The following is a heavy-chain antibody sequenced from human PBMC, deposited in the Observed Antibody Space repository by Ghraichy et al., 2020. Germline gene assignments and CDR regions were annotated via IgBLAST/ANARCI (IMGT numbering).Heavy chain of an antibody. J-gene: IGHJ4*02. Sequence: GGSLRLSCTVSGFTSKTYWMHWVRRAPGEGLEWVATMKQDGSDRHYVDSVKGRFTISRDNAENSLYLQMNSLRAEDTAVYYCVADVGWYFHYWGQGILVTVSS. CDR2: MKQDGSDR. CDR3: VADVGWYFHY. V-gene: IGHV3-7*01. CDR1: GFTSKTYW. D-gene: IGHD6-19*01.